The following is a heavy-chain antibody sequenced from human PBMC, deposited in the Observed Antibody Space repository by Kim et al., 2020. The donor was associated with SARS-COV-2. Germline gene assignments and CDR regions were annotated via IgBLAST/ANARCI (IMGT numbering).Heavy chain of an antibody. D-gene: IGHD2-2*01. J-gene: IGHJ4*02. Sequence: GGSLRLSCAASGFAFSDYAMSWVRQSPAKGLELVSVIDNSGVHIYHADSVKGRFTISRDNSKNTLYLQMNSLRADDAAIYYCAKAPLPSCFGSRCYYLDYWSEGTPVTVSS. CDR1: GFAFSDYA. CDR2: IDNSGVHI. V-gene: IGHV3-23*01. CDR3: AKAPLPSCFGSRCYYLDY.